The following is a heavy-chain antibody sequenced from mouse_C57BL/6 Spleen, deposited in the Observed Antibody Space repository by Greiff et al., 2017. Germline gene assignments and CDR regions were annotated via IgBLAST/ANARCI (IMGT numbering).Heavy chain of an antibody. V-gene: IGHV5-6*01. CDR1: GFTFSSYG. D-gene: IGHD4-1*01. CDR2: ISSGGSYT. J-gene: IGHJ3*01. Sequence: EVMLVESGGDLVKPGGSLKLSCAASGFTFSSYGMSWVRQTPDKRLAWVATISSGGSYTYYPDSVKGRFTISRDNAKNTLYLQMGSLKCEDTAMYYCARQWETSSWFAYWGQGTLVTVSA. CDR3: ARQWETSSWFAY.